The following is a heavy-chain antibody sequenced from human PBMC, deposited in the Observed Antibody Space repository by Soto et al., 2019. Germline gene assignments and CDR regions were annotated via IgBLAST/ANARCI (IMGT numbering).Heavy chain of an antibody. CDR3: ARAGGYSYYFDY. D-gene: IGHD3-22*01. J-gene: IGHJ4*02. CDR2: IYYSGST. V-gene: IGHV4-61*01. CDR1: GGSVSSGSYY. Sequence: PWETLSLTCTVSGGSVSSGSYYWSWIRQPPGKGLEWIGYIYYSGSTNYNPSLKSRVTISVDTSKNQFSLKLSSVTAADTAVYYCARAGGYSYYFDYWGQGTLVTV.